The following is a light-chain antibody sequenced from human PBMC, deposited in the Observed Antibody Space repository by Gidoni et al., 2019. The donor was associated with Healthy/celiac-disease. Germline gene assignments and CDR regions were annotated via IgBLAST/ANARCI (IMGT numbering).Light chain of an antibody. Sequence: DIVMTQSPDSLAVSLGERATINCKSSQSVLYSSNNQNYLAWYQQKPGQPPKLLIYWASTRESGVPDRFRGSGSGTDFTLTISSLQAEDVAVYYCQQYYSTPWTFXXXTKVEIK. V-gene: IGKV4-1*01. CDR1: QSVLYSSNNQNY. CDR3: QQYYSTPWT. J-gene: IGKJ1*01. CDR2: WAS.